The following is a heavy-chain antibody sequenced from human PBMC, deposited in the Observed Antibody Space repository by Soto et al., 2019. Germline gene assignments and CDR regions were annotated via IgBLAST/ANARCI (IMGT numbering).Heavy chain of an antibody. CDR3: AKDMGATSGTYYYYYGMDV. Sequence: SETLSLTCTVSGGSISSSSYYWGWIRQPPGKGLEWIGSIYYSGSTYYNPSLKSRVTISVDTSKNQFSLKLSSVTAADTAVYYCAKDMGATSGTYYYYYGMDVWGQGTTVTVSS. D-gene: IGHD1-26*01. J-gene: IGHJ6*02. CDR2: IYYSGST. V-gene: IGHV4-39*01. CDR1: GGSISSSSYY.